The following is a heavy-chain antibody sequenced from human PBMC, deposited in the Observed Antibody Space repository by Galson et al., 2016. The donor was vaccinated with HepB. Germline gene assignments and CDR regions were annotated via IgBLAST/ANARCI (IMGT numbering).Heavy chain of an antibody. D-gene: IGHD3-3*01. CDR1: GFTFSSYG. Sequence: SLRLSCAASGFTFSSYGMHWVRQAPGKGLEWVAFIWYDGSKKYYADSVKGRFTISRDNSKNTLYLQMNRLRVEDTAIYYCARAHWGVVSIEWDYFDHWGQGALVTVSS. J-gene: IGHJ4*02. CDR3: ARAHWGVVSIEWDYFDH. V-gene: IGHV3-33*01. CDR2: IWYDGSKK.